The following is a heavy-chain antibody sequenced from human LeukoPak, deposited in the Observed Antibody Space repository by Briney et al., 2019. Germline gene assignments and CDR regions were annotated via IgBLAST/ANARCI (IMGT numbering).Heavy chain of an antibody. CDR3: AKDGRECSGGSCSSHYYSAGMDV. Sequence: GRSLRLSCAGLGFTFSSSGMHWGRQAPGKGWGGVAVISFVGSNKYYEDSVKGPSTISTDNSKKTLYLQMTSLRAEDTAGYYGAKDGRECSGGSCSSHYYSAGMDVWGPGTTVTVSS. CDR2: ISFVGSNK. J-gene: IGHJ6*02. CDR1: GFTFSSSG. V-gene: IGHV3-30*18. D-gene: IGHD2-15*01.